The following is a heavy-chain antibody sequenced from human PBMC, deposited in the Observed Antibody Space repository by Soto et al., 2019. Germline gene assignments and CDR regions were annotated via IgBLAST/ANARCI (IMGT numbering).Heavy chain of an antibody. CDR1: GGSISSSSYY. CDR3: ARHTYYYDSSGYYELGDFDY. J-gene: IGHJ4*02. V-gene: IGHV4-39*01. D-gene: IGHD3-22*01. Sequence: SETLSLTCTVSGGSISSSSYYWGWIRQPPGKGLEWIGSIYYSGSTYYNPSLKSRVTISVDTSKYQFSLKLSSVTATDAAVYYCARHTYYYDSSGYYELGDFDYWGQGTLVTVS. CDR2: IYYSGST.